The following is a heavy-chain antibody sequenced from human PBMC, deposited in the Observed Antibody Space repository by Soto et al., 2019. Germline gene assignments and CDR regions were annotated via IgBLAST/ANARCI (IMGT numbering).Heavy chain of an antibody. CDR2: INPSSGAT. J-gene: IGHJ4*02. Sequence: ASVKVSCKASGYNFVAYYMHWARQAPGQGLEWMGWINPSSGATNFAERFQGRVTMTSDTSISTFYMEIKRRNSDDTAVCFCAEDRPFGCYCSNFDYWGQATWVTISS. CDR1: GYNFVAYY. CDR3: AEDRPFGCYCSNFDY. V-gene: IGHV1-2*02. D-gene: IGHD2-21*01.